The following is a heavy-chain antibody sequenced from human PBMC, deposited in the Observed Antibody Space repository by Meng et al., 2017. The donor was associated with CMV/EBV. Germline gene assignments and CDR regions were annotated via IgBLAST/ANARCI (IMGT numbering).Heavy chain of an antibody. CDR1: GFTFSSYG. D-gene: IGHD1-26*01. CDR3: ANVAQSPGWELHHYYYGMDV. J-gene: IGHJ6*02. V-gene: IGHV3-30*02. CDR2: IRYDGSNK. Sequence: GGSLRLSCAASGFTFSSYGMHWVRQAPGKGLEWVAFIRYDGSNKYYADSVKGRFTISRDNSKNTLYLQMNSLRAADTAVYYCANVAQSPGWELHHYYYGMDVWGQGTTVTVSS.